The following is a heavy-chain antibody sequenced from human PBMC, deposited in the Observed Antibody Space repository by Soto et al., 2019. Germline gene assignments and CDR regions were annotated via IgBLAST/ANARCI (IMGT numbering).Heavy chain of an antibody. D-gene: IGHD2-2*01. Sequence: GASVKVSCKASGYTFTNYAIHWVRQAPGQRPEWMGWINAGNGNTKYSQKFQGRVTITRDTSASTAYMELSSLRSEDTAVYYCARETVVPPFRTFGYWGQGTLVTVSS. V-gene: IGHV1-3*01. CDR1: GYTFTNYA. CDR3: ARETVVPPFRTFGY. CDR2: INAGNGNT. J-gene: IGHJ4*02.